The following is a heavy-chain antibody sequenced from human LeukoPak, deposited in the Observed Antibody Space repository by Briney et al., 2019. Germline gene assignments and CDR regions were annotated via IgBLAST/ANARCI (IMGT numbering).Heavy chain of an antibody. V-gene: IGHV3-23*01. CDR3: VRLYYYGSGRYRY. J-gene: IGHJ4*02. Sequence: GGSLRLSCAASGFTFTSYSMNWVRQAPGKGLEWVSTISGGGGSTYYADSVKGRFTISRDNAKSPLYLQMDSLRAEDTAVYYWVRLYYYGSGRYRYLGQGTLGTGSP. CDR1: GFTFTSYS. CDR2: ISGGGGST. D-gene: IGHD3-10*01.